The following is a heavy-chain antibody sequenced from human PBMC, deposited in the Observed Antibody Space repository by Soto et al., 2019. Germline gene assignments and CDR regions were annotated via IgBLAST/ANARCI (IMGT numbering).Heavy chain of an antibody. CDR3: ASHLFSDV. V-gene: IGHV4-59*08. CDR2: FYYSGGT. CDR1: GDYITTYC. D-gene: IGHD2-21*01. Sequence: SETLCLTCSVSGDYITTYCWNWIRQPPGKGLEWIGYFYYSGGTNYNPSLKSRITISADTSKNQIFLKLSSVTAADTAVYYCASHLFSDVWGQGTTVTVSS. J-gene: IGHJ6*02.